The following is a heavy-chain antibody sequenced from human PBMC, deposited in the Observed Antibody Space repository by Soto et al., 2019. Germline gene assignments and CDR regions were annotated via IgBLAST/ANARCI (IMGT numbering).Heavy chain of an antibody. V-gene: IGHV3-48*02. D-gene: IGHD2-2*01. CDR3: VRELGCISTSCHAHFDF. CDR1: GFTFTSHV. Sequence: EVQLVESGGGLVQPGGSLRLSCAGSGFTFTSHVLNWVRQPPGKGLEWVSHITSGISSKSYPDSVKGLFTISRDNVKKSVDLQMNSLRDEDTAVYYCVRELGCISTSCHAHFDFWGQGTLVTVSS. CDR2: ITSGISSK. J-gene: IGHJ4*02.